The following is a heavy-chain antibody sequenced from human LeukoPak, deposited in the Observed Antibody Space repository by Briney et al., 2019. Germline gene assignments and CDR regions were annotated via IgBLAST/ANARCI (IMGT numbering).Heavy chain of an antibody. CDR1: GFTFSSYE. CDR2: ISSSGSTI. J-gene: IGHJ6*02. D-gene: IGHD3-10*01. Sequence: GGSLRLCCAASGFTFSSYEMNWVRQAPGKGLEWVSYISSSGSTIYYADSVKGRFTISRDNAKNSLYLQMNSLRAEDTAVYYCARVTYGSGSFLYYYYGMDVWGQGTTVTVSS. CDR3: ARVTYGSGSFLYYYYGMDV. V-gene: IGHV3-48*03.